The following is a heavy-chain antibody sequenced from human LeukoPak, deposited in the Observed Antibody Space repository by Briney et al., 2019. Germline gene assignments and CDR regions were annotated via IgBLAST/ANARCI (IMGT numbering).Heavy chain of an antibody. Sequence: SETLSLTCTVSGGSISNSYWSWIRQPAGKGLEWIGRIYPTDITTYNPSLKSRVTLSEDTSKSQFSLKVNSVTAADAAVYYCARGPGQLTSECFDSWGQGILVTVSS. J-gene: IGHJ5*01. V-gene: IGHV4-4*07. CDR1: GGSISNSY. D-gene: IGHD6-13*01. CDR3: ARGPGQLTSECFDS. CDR2: IYPTDIT.